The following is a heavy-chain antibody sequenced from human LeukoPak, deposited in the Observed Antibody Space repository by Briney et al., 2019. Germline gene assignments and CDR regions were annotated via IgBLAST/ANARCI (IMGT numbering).Heavy chain of an antibody. Sequence: PGGSLRLSCAASGFTFSTYNMNWVRQVPGKGLEWVSSITSSSTYMFYADSVKGRFTISRDNAQNSLYLQINSLRAEDTAVYYCARDPYSGRYGDYYYYYMDVWGKGTTVTISS. J-gene: IGHJ6*03. CDR1: GFTFSTYN. CDR2: ITSSSTYM. V-gene: IGHV3-21*01. CDR3: ARDPYSGRYGDYYYYYMDV. D-gene: IGHD1-26*01.